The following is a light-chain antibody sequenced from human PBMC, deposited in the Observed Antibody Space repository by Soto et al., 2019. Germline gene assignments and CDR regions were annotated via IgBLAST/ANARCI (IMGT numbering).Light chain of an antibody. CDR1: RSNIGSNY. Sequence: QSVLTQPPTASGTPGQRVTISCSGSRSNIGSNYVYWYQQVPGKAPKLLIYRNDQRPSGVPDRFSGSKSGTSASLAISGRRSEDEADYYCVAWDDSLSGGVFGGGTQLTVL. J-gene: IGLJ7*01. CDR2: RND. V-gene: IGLV1-47*01. CDR3: VAWDDSLSGGV.